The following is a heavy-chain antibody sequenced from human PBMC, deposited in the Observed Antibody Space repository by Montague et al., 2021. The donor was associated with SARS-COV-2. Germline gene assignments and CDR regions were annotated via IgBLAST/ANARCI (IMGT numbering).Heavy chain of an antibody. Sequence: PALVKPTQTLTLTCTFSGFSLSTSGMCVSWIRQPPGKALEWLALIDWDDDKYYSTSLKTRLTISKDTSKNQVVLTMTNMDPVDTATYYCARSFSIFGVVIIPAYFDHWGQGTLVTVSS. D-gene: IGHD3-3*01. CDR3: ARSFSIFGVVIIPAYFDH. CDR1: GFSLSTSGMC. J-gene: IGHJ4*02. CDR2: IDWDDDK. V-gene: IGHV2-70*01.